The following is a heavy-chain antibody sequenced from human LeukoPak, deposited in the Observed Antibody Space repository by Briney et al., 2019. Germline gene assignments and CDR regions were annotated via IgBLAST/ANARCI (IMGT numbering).Heavy chain of an antibody. CDR2: IIPIFGTA. CDR1: GYTFTSYA. J-gene: IGHJ4*02. V-gene: IGHV1-69*13. CDR3: ARPRYCSSTSCFSFDY. Sequence: ASVKVSCKASGYTFTSYAISWVRQAPGQGLEWMGGIIPIFGTANYAQKFQGRVTITADESTSTAYMELSSLRSEDTAVYYCARPRYCSSTSCFSFDYWGQGTLVTVSS. D-gene: IGHD2-2*01.